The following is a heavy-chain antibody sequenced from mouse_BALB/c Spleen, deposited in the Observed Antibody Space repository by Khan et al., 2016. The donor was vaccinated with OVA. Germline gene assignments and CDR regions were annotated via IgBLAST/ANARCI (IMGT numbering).Heavy chain of an antibody. CDR3: SISGYGFGAY. V-gene: IGHV1-54*01. CDR1: GYAFTDYL. D-gene: IGHD3-2*02. CDR2: INPGSGGT. J-gene: IGHJ3*01. Sequence: QVQLQQSGAELVRPGTSVKVSCKASGYAFTDYLIEWLKQRPGQGLEWIGVINPGSGGTHYNEEFMDRATLTADKSSSTAYMQLSSLTSDDSAVYVCSISGYGFGAYWGPGTLVTVSA.